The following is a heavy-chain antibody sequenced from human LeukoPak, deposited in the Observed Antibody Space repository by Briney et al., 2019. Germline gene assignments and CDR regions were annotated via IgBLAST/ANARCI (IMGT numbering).Heavy chain of an antibody. CDR2: LYSNNIT. CDR1: GFTVNNNY. Sequence: RGSLRLSCEASGFTVNNNYMTWVRQAPGKGLEWVSVLYSNNITYYADSVKGRFSISRDNSKNTLYLQMNSLRAEDTAVYYCARGINMMIVAPGYWGQGTLVTVSS. V-gene: IGHV3-53*01. CDR3: ARGINMMIVAPGY. J-gene: IGHJ4*02. D-gene: IGHD3-22*01.